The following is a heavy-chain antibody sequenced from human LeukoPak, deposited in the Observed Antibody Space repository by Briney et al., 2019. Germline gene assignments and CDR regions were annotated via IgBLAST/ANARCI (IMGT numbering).Heavy chain of an antibody. CDR3: ARGWLIFGVVTRFDY. CDR2: IIPIFGTA. CDR1: GGTFSSYA. V-gene: IGHV1-69*13. J-gene: IGHJ4*02. D-gene: IGHD3-3*01. Sequence: SVKVSCEATGGTFSSYAISWVRQAPGQGLEWMGGIIPIFGTANYAQKFQGRVTNTGDESTSTAYMELSSLRSEDTAVYYCARGWLIFGVVTRFDYWGQGTLVTVSA.